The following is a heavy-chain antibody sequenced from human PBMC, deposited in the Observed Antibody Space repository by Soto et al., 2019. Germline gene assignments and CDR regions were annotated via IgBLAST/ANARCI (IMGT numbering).Heavy chain of an antibody. CDR1: GGSFSGYY. V-gene: IGHV4-34*01. Sequence: SETLSLTCAVYGGSFSGYYWSWIRQPPGKGLEWIGEINHSGSTNYNPSLKSRVTISVDTSKNQFSLKLSSVTTADTAVYYCARGDLSPSGYQNWGQGTLVTVLL. CDR2: INHSGST. CDR3: ARGDLSPSGYQN. J-gene: IGHJ4*02. D-gene: IGHD3-3*01.